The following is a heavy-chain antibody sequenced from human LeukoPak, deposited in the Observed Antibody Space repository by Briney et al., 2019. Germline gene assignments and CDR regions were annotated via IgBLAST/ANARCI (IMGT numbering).Heavy chain of an antibody. J-gene: IGHJ4*02. CDR3: ASSRGYDVGGYFDY. D-gene: IGHD5-12*01. CDR1: GYTFTSYG. Sequence: SVKVSCKASGYTFTSYGISWVRQAPGQGLEWMGGIIPIFGTANYAQKFQGRVTITTDESTSTAYMELRSLRSEDTAMYYCASSRGYDVGGYFDYWGQGTLVTVSS. V-gene: IGHV1-69*05. CDR2: IIPIFGTA.